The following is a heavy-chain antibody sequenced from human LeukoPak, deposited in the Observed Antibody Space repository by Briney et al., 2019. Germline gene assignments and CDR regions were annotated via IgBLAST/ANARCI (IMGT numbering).Heavy chain of an antibody. CDR1: GYTFTICY. CDR3: ARAGENYYDFYY. V-gene: IGHV1-46*01. J-gene: IGHJ4*02. D-gene: IGHD1-26*01. Sequence: ASVTVSFTASGYTFTICYMHWVRQAPGQGLEWMGIFNPSGSSTTYAQKFRGRVTMTRDTSTSIVYIELSSLGSEDTAVYYCARAGENYYDFYYWGQGTLVTVSS. CDR2: FNPSGSST.